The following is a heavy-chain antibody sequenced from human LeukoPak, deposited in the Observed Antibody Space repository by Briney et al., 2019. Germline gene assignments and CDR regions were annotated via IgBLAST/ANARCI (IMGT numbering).Heavy chain of an antibody. D-gene: IGHD6-13*01. CDR1: GDSVSSNSAA. Sequence: SQTLSLTCAVSGDSVSSNSAAWNWIRQSPSRGLEWLGRTYYRSKWYNDYAVSVKSRITINPDTSKNQSSLQLNSVTPEDTAVYHCATSSSSWYFRFDPWGQGTLVTVSS. CDR3: ATSSSSWYFRFDP. CDR2: TYYRSKWYN. J-gene: IGHJ5*02. V-gene: IGHV6-1*01.